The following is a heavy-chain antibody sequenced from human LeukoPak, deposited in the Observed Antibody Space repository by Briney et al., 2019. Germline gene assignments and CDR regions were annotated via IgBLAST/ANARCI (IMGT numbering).Heavy chain of an antibody. CDR1: GVTFNSYT. Sequence: SVKVSCKASGVTFNSYTINWVRQAPGQGLEWMGRIIPIFGTANYAQGFQGRVTITADESTSTAYMELSSLRSEDTAVYYCARMVAGMLSYYYYMDVWGKGTTVTVSS. D-gene: IGHD2-8*01. CDR2: IIPIFGTA. CDR3: ARMVAGMLSYYYYMDV. V-gene: IGHV1-69*13. J-gene: IGHJ6*03.